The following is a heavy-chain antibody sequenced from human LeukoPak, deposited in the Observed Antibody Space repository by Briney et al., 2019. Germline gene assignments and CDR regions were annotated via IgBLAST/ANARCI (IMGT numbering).Heavy chain of an antibody. V-gene: IGHV4-59*08. CDR3: ARCVSYYDSSGYYNEYFQH. D-gene: IGHD3-22*01. J-gene: IGHJ1*01. CDR2: IYYSGST. CDR1: GGSISTYY. Sequence: SETLSLTCTVSGGSISTYYWSWIRQPPGKGLEWIGYIYYSGSTNYNPSLKSRVTISVDTSKNQFSLKLSSVTAADTAVYYCARCVSYYDSSGYYNEYFQHWGQGTLVTVSS.